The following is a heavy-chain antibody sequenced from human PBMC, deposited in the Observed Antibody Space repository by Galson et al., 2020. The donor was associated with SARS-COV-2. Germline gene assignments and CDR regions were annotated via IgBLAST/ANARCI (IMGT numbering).Heavy chain of an antibody. CDR3: ARYGISSTSPGTKYYYYGMDV. D-gene: IGHD2-2*01. V-gene: IGHV3-11*01. CDR2: ISSSGSTI. CDR1: GFTFSDYY. Sequence: GESLKISCAASGFTFSDYYMSWIRQAPGKGLEWVSYISSSGSTIYYADSVKGRFTISRDNAKNSLYLQMNSLRAEDTAVYYCARYGISSTSPGTKYYYYGMDVWGQGTTVTVSS. J-gene: IGHJ6*02.